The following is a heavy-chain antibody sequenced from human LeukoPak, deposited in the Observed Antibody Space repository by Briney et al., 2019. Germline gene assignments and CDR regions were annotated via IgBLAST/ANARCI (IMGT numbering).Heavy chain of an antibody. V-gene: IGHV3-23*01. CDR1: GFTFSSYA. CDR3: ARVGPHLRNYFYYMDV. CDR2: ISGSGGST. J-gene: IGHJ6*03. Sequence: GESLRLSCAASGFTFSSYAMSWVRQPPGKGLEWVSDISGSGGSTYYADPVKRRYIISRAYSKKSLHLQMNSLRAEDTALYYCARVGPHLRNYFYYMDVWGKGTTVTVSS.